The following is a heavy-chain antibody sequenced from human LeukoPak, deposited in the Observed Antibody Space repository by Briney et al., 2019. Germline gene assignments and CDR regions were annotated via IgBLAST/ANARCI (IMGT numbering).Heavy chain of an antibody. J-gene: IGHJ3*02. CDR3: ATDIVVVTAIRLHDAFDI. D-gene: IGHD2-21*02. V-gene: IGHV3-30*03. Sequence: GGSLRLSCAASGFTFSSYGMHWVRQAPGKGLEWVAVISYDGSNKYYADSVKGRFTISRDNSKNTLYLQMNSLRAEDTAVYYCATDIVVVTAIRLHDAFDIWGQGTMVTVSS. CDR1: GFTFSSYG. CDR2: ISYDGSNK.